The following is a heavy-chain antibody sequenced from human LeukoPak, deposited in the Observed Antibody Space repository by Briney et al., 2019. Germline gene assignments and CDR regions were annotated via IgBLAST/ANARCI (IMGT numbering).Heavy chain of an antibody. J-gene: IGHJ4*02. Sequence: SQTLSLTCTVSGGSISSGGYYWSWIRQPPGKGLEWIGEINHSGSTNYNPSLKSRVTISVDTSKNQFSLKLSSVTAADTAVYYCARELYSSSWANDYWGQGTLVTVSS. CDR1: GGSISSGGYY. D-gene: IGHD6-13*01. CDR2: INHSGST. CDR3: ARELYSSSWANDY. V-gene: IGHV4-30-2*01.